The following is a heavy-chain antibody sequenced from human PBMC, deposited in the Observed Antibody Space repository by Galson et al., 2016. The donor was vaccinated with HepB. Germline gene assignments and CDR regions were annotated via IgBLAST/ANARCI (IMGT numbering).Heavy chain of an antibody. CDR3: VRGGGIYYAMDV. CDR1: GFTFTSYS. CDR2: ITSSSNYI. J-gene: IGHJ6*02. V-gene: IGHV3-21*01. D-gene: IGHD3-22*01. Sequence: CLRLSCAASGFTFTSYSMNWVRQAPGKGLECVSSITSSSNYIYYVESVKGRFTISRDNANNTLYLHMNSLRTEDTGVYYCVRGGGIYYAMDVWGQGTTVTVAS.